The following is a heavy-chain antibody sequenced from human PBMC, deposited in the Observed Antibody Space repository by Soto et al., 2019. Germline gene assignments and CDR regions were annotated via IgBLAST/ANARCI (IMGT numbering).Heavy chain of an antibody. CDR2: IRSTGSII. Sequence: GGSLRLSCAASGFTFSGYSMNWVRQAPRKGLEWVSYIRSTGSIIYYADSVKGRFTISRDNAKNSLYLQMNSLRAEDTAVYYCARGYNYMDVWGKGTTVTVSS. J-gene: IGHJ6*03. V-gene: IGHV3-48*01. CDR1: GFTFSGYS. CDR3: ARGYNYMDV.